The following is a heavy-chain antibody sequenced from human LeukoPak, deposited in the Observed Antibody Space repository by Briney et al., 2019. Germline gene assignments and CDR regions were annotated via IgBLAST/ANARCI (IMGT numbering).Heavy chain of an antibody. CDR3: AKGQGAYYGSGSHPFDY. J-gene: IGHJ4*02. Sequence: GRSLRLSCAASGFTFDDYAMHWVRQAPGKGLEWVSGISWNSDSIGYADSVKGRFTISRDNAKNSLYLQMNSLRAEDMALYYCAKGQGAYYGSGSHPFDYWGQGPLVTVSS. D-gene: IGHD3-10*01. CDR2: ISWNSDSI. V-gene: IGHV3-9*03. CDR1: GFTFDDYA.